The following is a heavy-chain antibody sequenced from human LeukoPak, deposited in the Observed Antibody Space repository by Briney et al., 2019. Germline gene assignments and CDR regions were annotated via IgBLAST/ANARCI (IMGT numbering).Heavy chain of an antibody. CDR1: GFTFSSYA. CDR3: AKLSGGSGSYALDY. J-gene: IGHJ4*02. V-gene: IGHV3-23*01. Sequence: PGGSLRLSCAASGFTFSSYAMSWVRQAPGKGLEWVSAISGSGGSTYYADCVKGRFTISRDNSKNTLYLQMNSLRAEDTAVYYWAKLSGGSGSYALDYWGQGTLVTVSS. CDR2: ISGSGGST. D-gene: IGHD3-10*01.